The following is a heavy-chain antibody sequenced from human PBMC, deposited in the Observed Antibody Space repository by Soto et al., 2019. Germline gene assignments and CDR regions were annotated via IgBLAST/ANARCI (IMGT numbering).Heavy chain of an antibody. J-gene: IGHJ4*02. CDR1: GGSISSGGYS. V-gene: IGHV4-30-2*01. CDR3: GRVPDY. Sequence: QESGSGLVKPSQTLSLTCAVSGGSISSGGYSWSWIRQPPGNGLEWIGYIYHSGSTYYNPSLRSRVTISVDWATNQFSLKLSDATASDTAVYYCGRVPDYWGLGTLVTVSS. CDR2: IYHSGST.